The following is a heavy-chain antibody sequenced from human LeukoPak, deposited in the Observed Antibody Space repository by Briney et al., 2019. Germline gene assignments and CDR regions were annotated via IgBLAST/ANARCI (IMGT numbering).Heavy chain of an antibody. CDR1: GFTFSSYW. CDR3: ARGAKTYYDFWSGYYNGGYYYYYMDV. D-gene: IGHD3-3*01. CDR2: IKQDGSEK. J-gene: IGHJ6*03. V-gene: IGHV3-7*01. Sequence: GGSLRLFRAASGFTFSSYWMSWVRQAPGKGLEWVANIKQDGSEKYYVDSVKGRFTISRDNAKNSLYLQMNSLRAEDTAVYYCARGAKTYYDFWSGYYNGGYYYYYMDVWGKGTTVTVSS.